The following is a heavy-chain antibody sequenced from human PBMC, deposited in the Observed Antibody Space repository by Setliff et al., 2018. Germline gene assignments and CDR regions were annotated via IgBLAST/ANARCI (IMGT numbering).Heavy chain of an antibody. CDR1: GFSFVSYN. V-gene: IGHV5-51*01. J-gene: IGHJ3*02. D-gene: IGHD1-26*01. CDR2: IYPGDSDT. CDR3: ARREHAFDI. Sequence: GSLKISCKGSGFSFVSYNIGWVRQMPGKGLEWMGIIYPGDSDTRYSPSFQGQVTISVDKSISTAYLQWSSLKASDTAMYYCARREHAFDIWGQGTMVTVSS.